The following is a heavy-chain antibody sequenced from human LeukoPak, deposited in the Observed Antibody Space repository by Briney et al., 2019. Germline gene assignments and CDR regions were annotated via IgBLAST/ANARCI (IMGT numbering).Heavy chain of an antibody. J-gene: IGHJ3*02. D-gene: IGHD2-15*01. CDR1: GFTFRDYA. CDR3: AKGGDMAPDAFDI. V-gene: IGHV3-23*01. Sequence: GGSLRLSCAAAGFTFRDYAMSWVRQAPGKGLEWVSIISGGGVSTDDADSVKGRFTISRDNSKNTLYLQMNSLRAEDTAVYYCAKGGDMAPDAFDIWGQGTMVTVSS. CDR2: ISGGGVST.